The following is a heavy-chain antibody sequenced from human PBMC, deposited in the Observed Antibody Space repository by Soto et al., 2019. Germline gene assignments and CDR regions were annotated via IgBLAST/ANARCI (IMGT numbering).Heavy chain of an antibody. J-gene: IGHJ4*02. CDR2: IYPGDSDT. CDR3: ARPSYCGGDCYLAPVDY. D-gene: IGHD2-21*02. Sequence: GESLKISCKGSGYSFTSYWIGWARQMPGKGLEWMGIIYPGDSDTRYSPSFQGQVTISADKSISTAYLQWGSLKASDTAMYYCARPSYCGGDCYLAPVDYWGQGTLVTVSS. CDR1: GYSFTSYW. V-gene: IGHV5-51*01.